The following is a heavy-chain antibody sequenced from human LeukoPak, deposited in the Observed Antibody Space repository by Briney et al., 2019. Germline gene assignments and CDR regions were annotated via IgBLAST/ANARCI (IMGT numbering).Heavy chain of an antibody. V-gene: IGHV4-59*01. CDR1: GGSISSYY. CDR3: ARDGVGYYGSGSYYPNWFDP. D-gene: IGHD3-10*01. CDR2: IYFSGST. Sequence: PSETLSRTCTVSGGSISSYYWSWIRQPPGQGLEWIGYIYFSGSTNYNPSLKSRVTISVDTSKNQFSLKLSSVTAADTAVYYCARDGVGYYGSGSYYPNWFDPWGQGTLVTVSS. J-gene: IGHJ5*02.